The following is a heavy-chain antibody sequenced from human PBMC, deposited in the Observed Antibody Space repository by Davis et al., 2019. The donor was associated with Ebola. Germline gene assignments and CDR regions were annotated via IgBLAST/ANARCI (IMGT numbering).Heavy chain of an antibody. J-gene: IGHJ6*02. V-gene: IGHV3-13*01. CDR2: IGTAGDT. CDR3: ARDGAPPYSYGYYYYYGMDV. D-gene: IGHD5-18*01. Sequence: GESLKISCAASGFTFSSYDMHWVRQATGKGLEWVSAIGTAGDTYYPGSVKGRFTISRENAKNSLYLQMDSLRAEDTAVYYCARDGAPPYSYGYYYYYGMDVWGQGTTVTVSS. CDR1: GFTFSSYD.